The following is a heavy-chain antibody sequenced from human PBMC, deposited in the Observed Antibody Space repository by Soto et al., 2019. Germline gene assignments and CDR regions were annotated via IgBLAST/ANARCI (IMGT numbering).Heavy chain of an antibody. CDR2: INPATGAA. V-gene: IGHV1-2*02. CDR3: ARGGGVGVAGSAAFDM. Sequence: QLHLVQSGAVVKKPGASVTVSCSASGYPVTAYYMHWVRQAPGRGLEWMGGINPATGAAKYTQTFQGRVLMTRDTSTSTVFMELSGLTSEDTAVFYCARGGGVGVAGSAAFDMWGQGTLVTVSS. CDR1: GYPVTAYY. J-gene: IGHJ3*02. D-gene: IGHD3-3*01.